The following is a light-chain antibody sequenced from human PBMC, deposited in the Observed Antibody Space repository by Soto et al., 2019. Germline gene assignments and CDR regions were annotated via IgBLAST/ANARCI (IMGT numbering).Light chain of an antibody. CDR3: SSYTGSSTLV. CDR2: EVS. Sequence: QSVLTQPASVSGSPGQSITISCTGSSNDVGGYKYVSWYQQHPGKAPKLMIYEVSNRPSGISNRFSGSKSGNTASLIISGLQAEDEADYYCSSYTGSSTLVFGGGTKVTVL. CDR1: SNDVGGYKY. J-gene: IGLJ2*01. V-gene: IGLV2-14*01.